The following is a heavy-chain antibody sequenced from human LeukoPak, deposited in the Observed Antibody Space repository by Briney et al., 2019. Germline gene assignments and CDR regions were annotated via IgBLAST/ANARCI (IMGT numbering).Heavy chain of an antibody. CDR2: MHYSGST. CDR3: ARASDGPKYYYYMDV. Sequence: SETLSLTCTVSGGSISSHYWSWIRQSPGKGLEWIGFMHYSGSTNYNPSLKIRVTISVDTSKNQFSLKLSSVTAADTAVYYCARASDGPKYYYYMDVWGKGTTVTISS. J-gene: IGHJ6*03. D-gene: IGHD5-24*01. CDR1: GGSISSHY. V-gene: IGHV4-59*11.